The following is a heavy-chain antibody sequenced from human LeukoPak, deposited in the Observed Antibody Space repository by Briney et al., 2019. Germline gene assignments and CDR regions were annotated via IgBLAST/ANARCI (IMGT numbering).Heavy chain of an antibody. CDR1: GLTLRSNA. J-gene: IGHJ4*02. Sequence: GGSLRLSCPASGLTLRSNAMHWVRPAPGKGGEWVALIAYDGSNKFYADSLKGGFTISRDDDNDTVYLQMNSLRAEDAAVYYCARDSMYSSGWGPFDYWGQGTLVTVSS. CDR2: IAYDGSNK. V-gene: IGHV3-30*01. CDR3: ARDSMYSSGWGPFDY. D-gene: IGHD6-19*01.